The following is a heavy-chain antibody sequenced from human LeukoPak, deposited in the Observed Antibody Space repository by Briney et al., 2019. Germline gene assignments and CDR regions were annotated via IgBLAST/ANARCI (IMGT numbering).Heavy chain of an antibody. CDR2: ISSSSSYI. CDR3: AKGVDSPLPRVLIDY. Sequence: GGSLRLSCAASGFTFSSYSMNWVRQAPGKGLEWVSSISSSSSYIYYADSVKGRFTISRDNAKHSLYLQMNSLRAEDTAVYYCAKGVDSPLPRVLIDYWGQGTLVTVSS. CDR1: GFTFSSYS. J-gene: IGHJ4*02. V-gene: IGHV3-21*04. D-gene: IGHD4/OR15-4a*01.